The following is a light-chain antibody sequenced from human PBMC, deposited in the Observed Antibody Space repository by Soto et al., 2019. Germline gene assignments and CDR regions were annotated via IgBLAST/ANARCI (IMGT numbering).Light chain of an antibody. CDR1: QSISSW. V-gene: IGKV1-5*03. CDR2: KAS. Sequence: DIQMTQSPSTLSASVGDRVTITCRASQSISSWLAWYQQKPGKAPKLLIYKASSFESGVPSRLSGSGSGTEFTLTISSLQPDDFATYYCQQYNSYPLAFGQGTKLQIK. J-gene: IGKJ2*01. CDR3: QQYNSYPLA.